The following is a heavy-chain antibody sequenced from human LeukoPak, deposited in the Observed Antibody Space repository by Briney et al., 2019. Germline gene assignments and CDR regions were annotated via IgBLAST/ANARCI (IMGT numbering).Heavy chain of an antibody. CDR3: AREYSSGGAFDY. CDR2: IFNDGNA. Sequence: PGGSLRLSCAASGFTVSTNYMTWVRQAPGKGLEWVSVIFNDGNAYYADSVKGRFTISRDNAKNSLYLQMNSLRAEDTAVYYCAREYSSGGAFDYWGQGTLVTVSS. D-gene: IGHD6-19*01. V-gene: IGHV3-66*01. CDR1: GFTVSTNY. J-gene: IGHJ4*02.